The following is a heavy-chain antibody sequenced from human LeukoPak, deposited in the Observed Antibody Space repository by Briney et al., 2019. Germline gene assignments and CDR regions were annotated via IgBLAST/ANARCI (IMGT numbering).Heavy chain of an antibody. J-gene: IGHJ4*02. CDR2: INHSGST. CDR1: GGSFSGYY. D-gene: IGHD3-22*01. V-gene: IGHV4-34*01. Sequence: SETLSLTCAVYGGSFSGYYWSWIRQPPGKGLEWIGEINHSGSTNYNPSLKSRVTISVDTSKNQFSLKLSSVTAADTAVYYCARFYDSSANDYWGQGTLVTVSS. CDR3: ARFYDSSANDY.